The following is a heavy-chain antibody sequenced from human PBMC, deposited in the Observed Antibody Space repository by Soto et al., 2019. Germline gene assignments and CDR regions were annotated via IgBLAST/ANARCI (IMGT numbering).Heavy chain of an antibody. J-gene: IGHJ6*03. V-gene: IGHV4-34*01. CDR3: ARGGVYYYYMDV. CDR2: INHSGST. D-gene: IGHD3-10*01. CDR1: GGSFSGYY. Sequence: QVQLQQWGAGLLKPSETLSLTCAVYGGSFSGYYWSWIRQPPGKGLEWIGEINHSGSTNYNPSLKSRVTISVDTSKNQFSLKLSSVTAADTAVYYCARGGVYYYYMDVWGKGTTVTVSS.